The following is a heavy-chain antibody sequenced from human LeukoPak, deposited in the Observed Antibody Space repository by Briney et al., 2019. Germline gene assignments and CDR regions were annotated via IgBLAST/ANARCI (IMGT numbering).Heavy chain of an antibody. CDR1: GGSISSGSYY. J-gene: IGHJ4*02. Sequence: SETLSLTCTVSGGSISSGSYYWSWIRQPAGKGLEWIGRIYTSGSTNYNPSLKSRVTISVDTSKNQFSLKLSSVTAADTAVYYCASLPSNTVTHDHWGQGTLVTVSS. CDR3: ASLPSNTVTHDH. D-gene: IGHD4-11*01. V-gene: IGHV4-61*02. CDR2: IYTSGST.